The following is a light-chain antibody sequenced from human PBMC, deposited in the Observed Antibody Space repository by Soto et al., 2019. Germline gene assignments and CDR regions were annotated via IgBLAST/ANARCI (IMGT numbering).Light chain of an antibody. J-gene: IGKJ1*01. CDR3: QQYGSSGT. CDR2: GAS. V-gene: IGKV3-20*01. CDR1: QSVSNNY. Sequence: EIVLTQSPGTLSLSPGKRATLSCRASQSVSNNYIAWYQQKPGQAPRLLIYGASNRATGIPDRFSGSGSGTDFTLTISRLEPEDFAVYYCQQYGSSGTFGQGTKVDIK.